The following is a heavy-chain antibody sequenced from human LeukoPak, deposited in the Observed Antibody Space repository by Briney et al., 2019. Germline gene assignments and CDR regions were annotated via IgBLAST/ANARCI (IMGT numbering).Heavy chain of an antibody. CDR3: ATDRTRWEVRGVITRYGMDV. CDR1: GYTLTELS. D-gene: IGHD3-10*01. J-gene: IGHJ6*02. Sequence: GASVKVSCKVSGYTLTELSMHWVRQAPGKGLEWMGGFDPEDGETIYAQKFQGRVTMTEDTSTDTAYMELSSLRSEDTAVYYCATDRTRWEVRGVITRYGMDVWGQGTTVTVSS. CDR2: FDPEDGET. V-gene: IGHV1-24*01.